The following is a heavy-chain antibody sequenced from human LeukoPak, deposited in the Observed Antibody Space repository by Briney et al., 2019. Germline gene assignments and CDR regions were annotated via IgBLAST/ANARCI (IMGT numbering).Heavy chain of an antibody. D-gene: IGHD2-2*01. CDR3: ARGTGYQLLWLDY. CDR1: GFTFSTYA. CDR2: ISYDGSKK. V-gene: IGHV3-30*03. J-gene: IGHJ4*02. Sequence: GGSLRLSCAASGFTFSTYAIHWVRQAPGKGLEWVSIISYDGSKKYYADSVKGRFTISRDNSKNTLYLQMNSLRAEDTAVYYCARGTGYQLLWLDYWGQGTLVTVSS.